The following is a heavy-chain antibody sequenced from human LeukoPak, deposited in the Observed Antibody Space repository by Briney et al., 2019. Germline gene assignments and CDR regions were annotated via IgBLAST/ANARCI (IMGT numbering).Heavy chain of an antibody. CDR2: INSGGSST. J-gene: IGHJ6*04. D-gene: IGHD2-2*01. CDR1: GFAFSSYW. V-gene: IGHV3-74*01. Sequence: GGSLRLSCAASGFAFSSYWMHWVRQAPGKGLVWVSRINSGGSSTSYADSVKGRFTISRDNAKNTLYLQMNSLRAEDTAVYYCAKQRGDCSSTSCFYYYYGMDVWGKGTTVTVSS. CDR3: AKQRGDCSSTSCFYYYYGMDV.